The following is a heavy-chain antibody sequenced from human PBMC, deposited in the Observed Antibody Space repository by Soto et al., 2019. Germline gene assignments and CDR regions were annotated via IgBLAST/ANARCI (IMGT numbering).Heavy chain of an antibody. D-gene: IGHD2-21*01. V-gene: IGHV4-30-2*01. CDR1: GGSISSGGYS. CDR2: IYHSGST. J-gene: IGHJ6*02. CDR3: ARTSLPRRRIYAPYYYYYGMDV. Sequence: QLQLQESGSGLVKPSQTLSLTCAVSGGSISSGGYSWSWIRQPPGKGLEWIGYIYHSGSTYYNPSLKSRVTISVDRSKNQFSLKLSSVTAADTAVYYCARTSLPRRRIYAPYYYYYGMDVWGQGTTVTVSS.